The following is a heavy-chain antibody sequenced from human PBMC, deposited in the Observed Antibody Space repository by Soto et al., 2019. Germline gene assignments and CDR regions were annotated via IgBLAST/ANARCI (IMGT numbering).Heavy chain of an antibody. CDR3: ARGFSAAIYYYYGMDV. V-gene: IGHV1-69*13. J-gene: IGHJ6*02. D-gene: IGHD2-2*02. CDR2: IIPIFGTA. Sequence: ASVKVSCKASGGTFSSYAISWVRQAPGQGLEWMGGIIPIFGTANYAQKFQGRVTITADESTSTAYMELSSLRSEDTAVYYCARGFSAAIYYYYGMDVWGQGTTVTVSS. CDR1: GGTFSSYA.